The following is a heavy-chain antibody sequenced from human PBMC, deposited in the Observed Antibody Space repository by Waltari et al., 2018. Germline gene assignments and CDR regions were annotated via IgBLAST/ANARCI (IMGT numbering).Heavy chain of an antibody. V-gene: IGHV3-48*03. Sequence: EVQLVESGGGLVQPGGSLRRSCAASGFTFGSYEMNWVRQAQGKGLEWVSYISSSGSTIYYADSVKGRFTISRDNAKNSLYLQMNSLRAEDTAVYYCARDGYSSSWYVHWGQGTLVTVSS. CDR2: ISSSGSTI. J-gene: IGHJ5*02. D-gene: IGHD6-13*01. CDR3: ARDGYSSSWYVH. CDR1: GFTFGSYE.